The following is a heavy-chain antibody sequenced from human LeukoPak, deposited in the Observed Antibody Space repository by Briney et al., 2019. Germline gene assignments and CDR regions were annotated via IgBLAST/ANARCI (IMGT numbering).Heavy chain of an antibody. D-gene: IGHD3-10*01. CDR2: ISCSGGST. Sequence: PGGYLRLSCAASGFTFSSYAMSWVRQAPGKGLEWVSAISCSGGSTYYADSVKGRFTISRDNSKNTLYLQMNSLRAEDTAVYYCAKTMVRGVIIPLFDYWGQGTLVTVSS. CDR1: GFTFSSYA. J-gene: IGHJ4*02. V-gene: IGHV3-23*01. CDR3: AKTMVRGVIIPLFDY.